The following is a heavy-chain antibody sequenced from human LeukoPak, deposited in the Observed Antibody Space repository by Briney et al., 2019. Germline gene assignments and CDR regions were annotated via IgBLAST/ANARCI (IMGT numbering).Heavy chain of an antibody. CDR2: INQDDTQK. V-gene: IGHV3-7*01. D-gene: IGHD6-19*01. CDR3: AKVGRSGWPLDN. CDR1: GFTFSTYS. J-gene: IGHJ4*02. Sequence: GGSLRLSCAASGFTFSTYSMNWVRQAPGKGLEWVANINQDDTQKYYVDSVKGRFAISKDNAKNSLYLQMNSLRVEDTAVYYCAKVGRSGWPLDNWGQGTLVTVSS.